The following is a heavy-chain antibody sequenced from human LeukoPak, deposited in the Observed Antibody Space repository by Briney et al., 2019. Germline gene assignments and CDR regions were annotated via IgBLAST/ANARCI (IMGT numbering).Heavy chain of an antibody. CDR3: ARVPSIWSQGLD. J-gene: IGHJ4*02. V-gene: IGHV1-18*01. Sequence: GASVKVSCKASGGTFSSYAISWVRQAPGQGLEWMGWISAYNGNTNYAQKLQGRVTMTTDTSTSTAYMELRSLRSDDTAVYYCARVPSIWSQGLDWGQGTLVTVSS. CDR1: GGTFSSYA. CDR2: ISAYNGNT. D-gene: IGHD3-3*01.